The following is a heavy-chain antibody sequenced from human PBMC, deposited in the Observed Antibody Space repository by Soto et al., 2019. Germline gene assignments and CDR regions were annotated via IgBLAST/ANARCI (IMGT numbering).Heavy chain of an antibody. CDR2: IYYSGSP. CDR3: AGHSRPYKYYYGRDV. J-gene: IGHJ6*01. D-gene: IGHD1-1*01. Sequence: LQLQASGPGLVKPAETLSLTCTVSGGAIRSSSYYWGWVRQPPGKGLEWIGSIYYSGSPHYNPYLKSLVTIAVDTYTNQFTLKLSSVTAADTAVYDCAGHSRPYKYYYGRDVWGQGTKVTVSA. V-gene: IGHV4-39*01. CDR1: GGAIRSSSYY.